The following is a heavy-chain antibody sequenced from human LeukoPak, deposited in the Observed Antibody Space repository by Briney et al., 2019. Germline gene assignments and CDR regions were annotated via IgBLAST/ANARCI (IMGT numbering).Heavy chain of an antibody. J-gene: IGHJ4*02. CDR1: GFSFSGHW. CDR2: ISPTGSTT. CDR3: ARDQTRSWRYYFDY. Sequence: PGGSLRLSCTASGFSFSGHWMHWARQLPGKGLVWVSRISPTGSTTSYADSVKGRFTVSRDNSKNTLYLQMNSLRAEDTAVYYCARDQTRSWRYYFDYWGQGTLVTVPS. V-gene: IGHV3-74*01.